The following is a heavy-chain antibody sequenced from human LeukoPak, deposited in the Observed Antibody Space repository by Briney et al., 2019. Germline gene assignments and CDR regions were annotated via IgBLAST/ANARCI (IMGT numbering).Heavy chain of an antibody. D-gene: IGHD2-21*02. CDR2: IYYSGST. Sequence: PSETLSLTCTVSGGSISSSSFYWSWIRQPPGKGLEWIGYIYYSGSTNYNPSLKSRVTISVDMSKNQFSLRLSSVTAADTAVYYCASSDYCGGDCYFDYWGQGTLVTVSS. V-gene: IGHV4-61*01. CDR3: ASSDYCGGDCYFDY. CDR1: GGSISSSSFY. J-gene: IGHJ4*02.